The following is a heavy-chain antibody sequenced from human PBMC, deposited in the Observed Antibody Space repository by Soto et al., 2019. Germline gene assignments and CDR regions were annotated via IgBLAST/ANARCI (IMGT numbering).Heavy chain of an antibody. J-gene: IGHJ4*02. CDR2: INHSGSA. V-gene: IGHV4-34*01. CDR3: ARVSRGYYDS. CDR1: GDSFNNYF. Sequence: QVQLQQWGAGLLKPSETLSLTCAVYGDSFNNYFWTWIRQSPGKGLEWIGEINHSGSANYNPSLGSRVTISVDKSRKQFSRKLTSVAAAATAVYYCARVSRGYYDSWGQGTLVTVSS.